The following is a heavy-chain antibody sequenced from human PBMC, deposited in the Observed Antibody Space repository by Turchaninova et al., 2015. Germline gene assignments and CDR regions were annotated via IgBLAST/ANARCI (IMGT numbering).Heavy chain of an antibody. V-gene: IGHV3-23*04. CDR1: DFLFNKLA. J-gene: IGHJ4*02. D-gene: IGHD3-10*01. Sequence: EVQLVESGGGLVQPGGSLDLSCEPRDFLFNKLARAGVGPGLGKGVEGVVLVGVGLWWGSTSGGWGGNKLYEDSVKVRLTSSRDNSKNTLYLPMNSRRAEDTAVYYCAQDVSGSWGQGTLVIVSS. CDR3: AQDVSGS. CDR2: SGGWGGNK.